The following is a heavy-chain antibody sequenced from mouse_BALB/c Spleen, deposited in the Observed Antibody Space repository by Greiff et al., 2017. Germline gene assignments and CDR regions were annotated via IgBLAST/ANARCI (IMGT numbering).Heavy chain of an antibody. CDR1: GYTFTSYW. CDR3: TRGYYYGSSHYYAMDY. Sequence: QVHVKQPGAELVRPGASVKLSCKASGYTFTSYWINWVKQRPGQGLEWIGNIYPSDSYTNYNQKFKDKATLTVDKSSSTAYMQLSSPTSEDSAVYYCTRGYYYGSSHYYAMDYWGQGTSVTVSS. J-gene: IGHJ4*01. D-gene: IGHD1-1*01. CDR2: IYPSDSYT. V-gene: IGHV1-69*02.